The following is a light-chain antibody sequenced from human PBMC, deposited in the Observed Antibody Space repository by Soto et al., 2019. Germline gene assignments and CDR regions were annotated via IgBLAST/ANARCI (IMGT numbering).Light chain of an antibody. J-gene: IGKJ5*01. CDR2: AAS. V-gene: IGKV1-12*01. CDR3: QQANSFPIT. Sequence: DIQMTQSPSSVSASVGDRVTVTCRASQGISSWLAWYQKKPGKAPKLLIYAASSLQSGVPSRFSGSGSGTDFTLTISSLQPEDCAIYLCQQANSFPITFGQGTRLEIK. CDR1: QGISSW.